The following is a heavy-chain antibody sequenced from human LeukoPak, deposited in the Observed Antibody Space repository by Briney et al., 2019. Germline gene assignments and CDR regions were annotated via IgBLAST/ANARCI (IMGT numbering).Heavy chain of an antibody. J-gene: IGHJ4*02. CDR2: VSPNNGCT. CDR1: GYNFTAYY. Sequence: ASVKVSCKASGYNFTAYYIHWVRQAPGQRLEWMGWVSPNNGCTNYAQKFQGRVTMTRDTSISTLYMDLNSLRSDDTAVYYCARSDVLYASQGEARYFNHWGQGTLVTVSS. D-gene: IGHD3-16*01. CDR3: ARSDVLYASQGEARYFNH. V-gene: IGHV1-2*02.